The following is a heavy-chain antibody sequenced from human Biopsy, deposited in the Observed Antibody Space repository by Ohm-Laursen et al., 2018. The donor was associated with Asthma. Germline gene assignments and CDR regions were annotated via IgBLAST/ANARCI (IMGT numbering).Heavy chain of an antibody. V-gene: IGHV4-30-2*01. CDR1: GGSISSGGYS. Sequence: TLSLTCAVSGGSISSGGYSWGWIRQPPGKGLEWIGYIYHSGSTDYNPSLKSQDSISVDRSKNQFSLKLSSVTAADTAVYYCARVKDGYNFDYWGQGTLVTVSS. CDR3: ARVKDGYNFDY. CDR2: IYHSGST. D-gene: IGHD5-24*01. J-gene: IGHJ4*02.